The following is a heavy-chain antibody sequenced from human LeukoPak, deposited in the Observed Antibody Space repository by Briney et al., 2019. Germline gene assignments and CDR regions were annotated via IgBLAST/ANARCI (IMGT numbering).Heavy chain of an antibody. CDR2: IIPIFGTA. CDR1: GGTSSSYA. J-gene: IGHJ5*02. CDR3: ARGHIVVVPAGEARYWFDP. Sequence: SVKVSCKASGGTSSSYAISWVRQAPGQGLEWMGGIIPIFGTANYAQKFQGRVTITTDESTSTAYMELSSLRSEDTAVYYCARGHIVVVPAGEARYWFDPWGQGTLVTVSS. D-gene: IGHD2-2*01. V-gene: IGHV1-69*05.